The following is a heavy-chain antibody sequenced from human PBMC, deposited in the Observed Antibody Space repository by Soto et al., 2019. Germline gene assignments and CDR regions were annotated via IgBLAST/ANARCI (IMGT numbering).Heavy chain of an antibody. CDR2: ISGSGATT. J-gene: IGHJ5*02. D-gene: IGHD2-2*01. Sequence: PGGSLRLSCAASGFTFTNYAMSWVRQAPGKGLEWVSGISGSGATTDYADSVKGRFTISRDNSNNTLYLQMNSLRDYDTAVYYCAKSQIPAIGQNRFDPWGQGAQVTVS. CDR1: GFTFTNYA. CDR3: AKSQIPAIGQNRFDP. V-gene: IGHV3-23*01.